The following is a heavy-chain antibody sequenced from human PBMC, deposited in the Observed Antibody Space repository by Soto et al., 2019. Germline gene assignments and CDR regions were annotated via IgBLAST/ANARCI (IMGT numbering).Heavy chain of an antibody. V-gene: IGHV4-61*01. D-gene: IGHD1-26*01. CDR2: IYYSGST. Sequence: QVQLQESGPGLVKPSETLSLTCTVSGGSISSGSYYWSWIRQPPGKGLEWIGYIYYSGSTNYNPSLKSRVTISVDTSKNQFSLKLISVTAADTAVYYCARAGGATRPFDYWGQGTLVTVSS. J-gene: IGHJ4*02. CDR1: GGSISSGSYY. CDR3: ARAGGATRPFDY.